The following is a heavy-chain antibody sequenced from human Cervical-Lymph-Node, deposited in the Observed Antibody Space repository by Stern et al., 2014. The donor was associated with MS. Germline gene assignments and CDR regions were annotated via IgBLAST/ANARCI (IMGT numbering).Heavy chain of an antibody. Sequence: QVTLKESGPALVKPTQTLTLTCTFSGFSLSTSGMCVSWIRQPPGKALEWLARIDWDDDKHYSTSLKTRLAISKDTSKNQVVFIMTNMDPVDTATYYCARIRTNRCDGDYWGQGTLVTVSS. CDR1: GFSLSTSGMC. D-gene: IGHD1-14*01. V-gene: IGHV2-70*15. J-gene: IGHJ4*02. CDR2: IDWDDDK. CDR3: ARIRTNRCDGDY.